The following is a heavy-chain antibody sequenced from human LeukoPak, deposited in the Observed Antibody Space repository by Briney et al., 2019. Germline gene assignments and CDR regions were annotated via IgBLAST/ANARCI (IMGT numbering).Heavy chain of an antibody. CDR3: ARAGAVVDNWFDP. Sequence: ASVKVSCKASGYTFNTYGVTWVRQAPGQGLEWMGWISGYNGKTKYAQNLQDRVTMTTDTSTTTAYMEPRSLRSDDTAVYYCARAGAVVDNWFDPWGQGTLVTVSS. V-gene: IGHV1-18*01. CDR2: ISGYNGKT. D-gene: IGHD2-15*01. J-gene: IGHJ5*02. CDR1: GYTFNTYG.